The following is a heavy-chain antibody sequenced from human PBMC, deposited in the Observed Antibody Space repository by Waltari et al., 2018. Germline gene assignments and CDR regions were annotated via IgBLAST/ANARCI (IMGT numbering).Heavy chain of an antibody. V-gene: IGHV3-33*01. D-gene: IGHD6-13*01. CDR2: IWYDGSNK. Sequence: QVQLVESGGGVVQPGRSLRLSCAASGFTFSSYGMHWVRQAPGKGLEWVAGIWYDGSNKYYADSVKGRFTISRDNSKNTLYLQMNSLRAEDTAVYYCARRGKIAAAFGQAGWFDPWGQGTLVTVSS. J-gene: IGHJ5*02. CDR3: ARRGKIAAAFGQAGWFDP. CDR1: GFTFSSYG.